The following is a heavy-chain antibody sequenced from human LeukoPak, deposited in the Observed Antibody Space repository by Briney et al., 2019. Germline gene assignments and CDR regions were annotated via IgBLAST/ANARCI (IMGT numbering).Heavy chain of an antibody. CDR3: ARLGRDGYNLTHYYYYGMGV. V-gene: IGHV4-59*01. Sequence: PSETLSLTCTVSGGSISSYYWSWIRQPPGKGLEWIGYIYYSGSTNYNPSLKSRVTISVDTSKNQFSLKLSSVTAADTAVYYCARLGRDGYNLTHYYYYGMGVWGQGTTVTVSS. J-gene: IGHJ6*02. D-gene: IGHD5-24*01. CDR2: IYYSGST. CDR1: GGSISSYY.